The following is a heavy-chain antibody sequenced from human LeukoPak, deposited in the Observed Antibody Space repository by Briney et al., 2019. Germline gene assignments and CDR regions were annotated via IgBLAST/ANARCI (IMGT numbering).Heavy chain of an antibody. CDR1: GGTFSSYA. D-gene: IGHD2-15*01. CDR3: ARVGRVVGQPVFDY. V-gene: IGHV1-69*13. CDR2: IIPIFGTA. J-gene: IGHJ4*02. Sequence: ASVNVSCKASGGTFSSYAISWVRQAPGQGLEWMGGIIPIFGTANYAQKFQGRVTITADESTSTAYMELSSLRSEDTTVYYCARVGRVVGQPVFDYWGQGTLVTVSS.